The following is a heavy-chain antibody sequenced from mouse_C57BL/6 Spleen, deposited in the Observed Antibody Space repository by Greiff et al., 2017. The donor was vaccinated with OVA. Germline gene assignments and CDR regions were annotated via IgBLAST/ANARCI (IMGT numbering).Heavy chain of an antibody. V-gene: IGHV5-4*01. J-gene: IGHJ4*01. CDR1: GFTFSSYA. CDR3: ARDRGDYYSHYYAMDY. D-gene: IGHD1-1*01. CDR2: ISDGGSYT. Sequence: EVKLEESGGGLVKPGGSLKLSCAASGFTFSSYAMSWVRQTPEKRLEWVATISDGGSYTYYPDNVKGRFTISRDNAKNNLYLQMSHLKSEDTAMYYCARDRGDYYSHYYAMDYWGQGTSVTVSS.